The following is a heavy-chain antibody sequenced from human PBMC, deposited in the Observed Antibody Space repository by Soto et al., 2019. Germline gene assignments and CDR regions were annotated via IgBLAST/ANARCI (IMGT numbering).Heavy chain of an antibody. Sequence: PSETLSLTCAVYGGSFIGYYWSWIRQPPWKGLEWIGEINHSGSTNYNPSLKSRVTISVDTSKNQFSLKLSSVTAADTAVYYCARGKPAYGSGSYYTDWFDPWGQGTLVTVSS. CDR3: ARGKPAYGSGSYYTDWFDP. CDR1: GGSFIGYY. J-gene: IGHJ5*02. V-gene: IGHV4-34*01. CDR2: INHSGST. D-gene: IGHD3-10*01.